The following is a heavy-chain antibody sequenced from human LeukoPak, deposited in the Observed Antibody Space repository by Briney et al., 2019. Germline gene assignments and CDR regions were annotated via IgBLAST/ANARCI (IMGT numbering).Heavy chain of an antibody. CDR1: GDSISGYY. V-gene: IGHV4-4*07. CDR3: ARDSSGWPSLYH. CDR2: IYSDGST. Sequence: SETLSLTCTVSGDSISGYYWTWIRQPADKGLEWIGRIYSDGSTSYNPSLKSRITMSLDTSKNQFSLKLNSMTAADTAVYYCARDSSGWPSLYHWRQATLVTVSS. D-gene: IGHD6-19*01. J-gene: IGHJ5*02.